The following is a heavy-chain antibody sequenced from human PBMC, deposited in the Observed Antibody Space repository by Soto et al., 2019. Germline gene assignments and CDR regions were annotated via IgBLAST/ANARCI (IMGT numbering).Heavy chain of an antibody. D-gene: IGHD5-12*01. CDR3: ARGTAYSGYVNYYYYYGMDV. Sequence: GASVKVSCKASGYTFTGYYMHWVRQAPGQGLEWMGWINPNSGGTNYAQKFQGWATMTRGTSISTAYMELSRLRSDDTAVYYCARGTAYSGYVNYYYYYGMDVWGQGTTVTVSS. CDR2: INPNSGGT. J-gene: IGHJ6*02. V-gene: IGHV1-2*04. CDR1: GYTFTGYY.